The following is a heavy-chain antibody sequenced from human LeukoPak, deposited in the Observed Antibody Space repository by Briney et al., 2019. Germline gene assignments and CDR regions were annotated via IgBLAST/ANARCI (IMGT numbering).Heavy chain of an antibody. V-gene: IGHV1-69*13. Sequence: SVKVSCKASGGTFSSYAISWVRQAPGQGLEWMGGIIPIFGTANYAQKFQGRVTITADESTSTAYMELSSLRSEDTAVYYCAADIKNNYYDSSGYFFYWGQGTLVTVSS. CDR3: AADIKNNYYDSSGYFFY. CDR1: GGTFSSYA. D-gene: IGHD3-22*01. J-gene: IGHJ4*02. CDR2: IIPIFGTA.